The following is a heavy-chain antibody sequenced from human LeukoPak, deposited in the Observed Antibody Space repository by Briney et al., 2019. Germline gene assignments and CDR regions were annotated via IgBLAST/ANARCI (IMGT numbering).Heavy chain of an antibody. V-gene: IGHV1-8*01. CDR2: VNPNSCNT. Sequence: GASVKVSCKASGYTFTSYDINWVRQATGQGLEWMGWVNPNSCNTGYAQKFQGRVTMSRDTSTSTAYMELSSLRSEDTAVYYCARVTYYHILTGSYSGGDFDHWGQGTLVTVSS. D-gene: IGHD3-9*01. J-gene: IGHJ4*02. CDR3: ARVTYYHILTGSYSGGDFDH. CDR1: GYTFTSYD.